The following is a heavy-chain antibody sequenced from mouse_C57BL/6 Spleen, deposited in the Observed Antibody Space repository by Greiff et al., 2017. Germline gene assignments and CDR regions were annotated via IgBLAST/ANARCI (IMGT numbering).Heavy chain of an antibody. Sequence: VKLMESGPELVKPGASVKISCKASGYSFPSYYIHWVKQRPGQGLEWIGWIYPGSGNTKYNEKFKGKATLTADTSSSTAYMQLSSLTSEDSAVYYCTRENWNSFAYWGQGTLVTVSA. V-gene: IGHV1-66*01. J-gene: IGHJ3*01. CDR3: TRENWNSFAY. CDR1: GYSFPSYY. D-gene: IGHD4-1*01. CDR2: IYPGSGNT.